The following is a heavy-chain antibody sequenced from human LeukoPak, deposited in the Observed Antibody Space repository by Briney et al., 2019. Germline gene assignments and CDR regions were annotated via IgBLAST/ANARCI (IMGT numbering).Heavy chain of an antibody. D-gene: IGHD3-10*01. V-gene: IGHV3-30*02. J-gene: IGHJ4*02. CDR1: GFTFSSYG. Sequence: GGSLRLSCAASGFTFSSYGMHWVRQAPGKGLEWVAFIRYDGSIKYYADSVKGRFTISRDNSKNTVYLQVISLTAEDTAVYYCAKDDAWLRFGEWSQGTLVTVSS. CDR2: IRYDGSIK. CDR3: AKDDAWLRFGE.